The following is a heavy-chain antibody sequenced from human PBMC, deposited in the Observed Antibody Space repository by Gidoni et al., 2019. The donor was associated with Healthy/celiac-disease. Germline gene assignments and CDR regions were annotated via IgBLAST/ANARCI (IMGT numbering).Heavy chain of an antibody. J-gene: IGHJ4*02. V-gene: IGHV4-31*03. CDR2: IYYSGST. D-gene: IGHD2-15*01. CDR1: GGSISRGGYY. CDR3: ARCIGGGGSPSRFDY. Sequence: QVQLQESGPGLVKPSQTLSLTCTVSGGSISRGGYYWSWIRQHPGKGLEWIGYIYYSGSTYYNPSLKSRVTISVDTSKNQFSLKLSSVTAADTAVYYCARCIGGGGSPSRFDYWGQGTLVTVSS.